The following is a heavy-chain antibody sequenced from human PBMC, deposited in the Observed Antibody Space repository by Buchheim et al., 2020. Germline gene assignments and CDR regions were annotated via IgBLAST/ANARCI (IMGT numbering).Heavy chain of an antibody. Sequence: QITLKESGPTLVKPTQTPTLTCTFSGFSLSTSGAGVGWIRQPPGKALEWLALIYWDDDKRYSPPLKSRLTITKDTSKNQVVLTKTNMDPVDTATDYCARDAGYSGYDAFDYWGQGTL. CDR1: GFSLSTSGAG. J-gene: IGHJ4*02. CDR2: IYWDDDK. D-gene: IGHD5-12*01. V-gene: IGHV2-5*02. CDR3: ARDAGYSGYDAFDY.